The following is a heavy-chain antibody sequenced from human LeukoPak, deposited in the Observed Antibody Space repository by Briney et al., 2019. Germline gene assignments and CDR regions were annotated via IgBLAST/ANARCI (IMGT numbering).Heavy chain of an antibody. D-gene: IGHD6-13*01. CDR2: IKSKIDGGTT. CDR1: GFTFKHAW. Sequence: RGSLRLSCKVSGFTFKHAWMSWVRQAPGKGLEWVGRIKSKIDGGTTDCAASVRGRYTVSRHDEENTLYLQMNSLKTEDTAVYFCATGLGQLVHPRYWGRGTLVTVSS. CDR3: ATGLGQLVHPRY. V-gene: IGHV3-15*01. J-gene: IGHJ4*02.